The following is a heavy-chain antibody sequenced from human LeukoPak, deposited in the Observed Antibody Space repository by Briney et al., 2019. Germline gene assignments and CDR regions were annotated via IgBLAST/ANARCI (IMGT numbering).Heavy chain of an antibody. Sequence: PSETLSLTCTVSGASVSSASYWTWIRQPPGKGVEWIAHIYNGVNTNYNPSLKSRVTISVDTSKSQFSLRLNSVTAADTAVYYCARSRAFNSGAFDPWGQGSLATVSS. D-gene: IGHD1-26*01. CDR3: ARSRAFNSGAFDP. CDR2: IYNGVNT. J-gene: IGHJ5*02. V-gene: IGHV4-61*01. CDR1: GASVSSASY.